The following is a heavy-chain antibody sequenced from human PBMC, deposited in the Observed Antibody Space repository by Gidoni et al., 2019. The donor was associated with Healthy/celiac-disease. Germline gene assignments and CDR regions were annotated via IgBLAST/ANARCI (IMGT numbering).Heavy chain of an antibody. D-gene: IGHD4-17*01. J-gene: IGHJ4*02. CDR3: ANGYGDYGFDY. CDR1: GFTFSSYA. V-gene: IGHV3-23*01. CDR2: ISGSGGST. Sequence: EVQLLESGGGLVQPGGSLRLSCSASGFTFSSYAMSWVRQAPGKGLAWVSAISGSGGSTYYADSVKGRFTISRDNSKNTLYLQMNSLRAEDTAVYYCANGYGDYGFDYWGQGTLVTVSS.